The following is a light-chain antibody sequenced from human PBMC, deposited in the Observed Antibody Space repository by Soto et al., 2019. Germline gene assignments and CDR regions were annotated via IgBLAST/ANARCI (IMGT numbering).Light chain of an antibody. V-gene: IGLV2-23*02. CDR1: SSDVGSYNL. CDR2: QVS. J-gene: IGLJ1*01. CDR3: CSYAGSSTFYV. Sequence: QFVLTQPASVSGPPGQAITISCTGTSSDVGSYNLVSWYQQHPGKAPKLMIYQVSKRPSGVSNRFSGSKSGNTASLTISGLQAEDEADYYCCSYAGSSTFYVFGTRTKVTVL.